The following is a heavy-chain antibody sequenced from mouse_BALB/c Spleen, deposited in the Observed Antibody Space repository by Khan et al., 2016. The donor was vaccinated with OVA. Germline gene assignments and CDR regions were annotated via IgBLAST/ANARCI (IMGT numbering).Heavy chain of an antibody. CDR2: ISDLAYTI. V-gene: IGHV5-15*02. CDR3: ARGGGTAPFAY. J-gene: IGHJ3*01. Sequence: EVELVESGGGLVQPGGSRKLSCAASGFTFSDYGMAWVRQAPGKGPEWVAFISDLAYTIYYADTVTGRFTISRENAKNTLYLEMSSLRSEDTAIYCWARGGGTAPFAYWGLGTLVTVSA. CDR1: GFTFSDYG. D-gene: IGHD1-2*01.